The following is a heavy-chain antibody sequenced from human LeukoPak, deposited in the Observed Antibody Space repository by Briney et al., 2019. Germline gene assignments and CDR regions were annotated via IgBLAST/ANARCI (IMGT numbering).Heavy chain of an antibody. J-gene: IGHJ4*02. CDR2: IIPIFGTA. CDR3: ARDPPSGWYLFDY. V-gene: IGHV1-69*05. D-gene: IGHD6-19*01. Sequence: SVKVSCKASGGTFSSYAISWVRQAPGQGLEWMGRIIPIFGTANYAQKFQGRVTTTTDESTSTAYMELSSLRSEDTAVYYCARDPPSGWYLFDYWGQGTLVTVSS. CDR1: GGTFSSYA.